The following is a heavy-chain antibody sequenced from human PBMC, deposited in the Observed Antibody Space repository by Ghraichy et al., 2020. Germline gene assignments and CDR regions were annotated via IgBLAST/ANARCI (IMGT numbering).Heavy chain of an antibody. CDR1: GFTFSSYG. D-gene: IGHD2-8*02. Sequence: GGSLRLSCAASGFTFSSYGMHWVRQAPGKGLEWVAVISYDGSNKYYGDSVKGRFTISRDKSNNTVYLQMNSLGPEDTAVYYCAKDNTGSAEYLKHWGQGTLVSVSS. CDR3: AKDNTGSAEYLKH. J-gene: IGHJ1*01. CDR2: ISYDGSNK. V-gene: IGHV3-30*18.